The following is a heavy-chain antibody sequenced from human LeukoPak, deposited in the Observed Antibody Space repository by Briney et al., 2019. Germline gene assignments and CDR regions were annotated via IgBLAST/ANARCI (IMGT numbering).Heavy chain of an antibody. Sequence: GGSLRLSCAASGFTFSSYAMHWVRQAPGKGLEWVAVISYDGSNKYYADSVKGRFTISRDNSKNTLYLQMNSLRAEDTAVYYCARDLRVVVTVEGPDAFDIWGQGTMVTVSS. CDR3: ARDLRVVVTVEGPDAFDI. D-gene: IGHD3-22*01. V-gene: IGHV3-30*04. J-gene: IGHJ3*02. CDR1: GFTFSSYA. CDR2: ISYDGSNK.